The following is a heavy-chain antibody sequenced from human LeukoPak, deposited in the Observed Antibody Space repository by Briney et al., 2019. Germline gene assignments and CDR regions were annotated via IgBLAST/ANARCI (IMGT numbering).Heavy chain of an antibody. CDR1: CFFTSSYA. CDR2: ISGGGGST. J-gene: IGHJ4*02. Sequence: GGALLLSCAAACFFTSSYAMSWGRPPPGGGVVWGSAISGGGGSTYYADSVKGRFIISRDKSKNTLYLQMNSLRAEDTAVYYCARSLTAAAGNLGYWGQGTLITVFS. V-gene: IGHV3-23*01. CDR3: ARSLTAAAGNLGY. D-gene: IGHD6-13*01.